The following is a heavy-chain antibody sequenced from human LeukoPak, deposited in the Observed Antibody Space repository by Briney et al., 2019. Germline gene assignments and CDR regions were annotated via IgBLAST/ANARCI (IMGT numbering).Heavy chain of an antibody. CDR3: ARVRSTGWEFEY. CDR2: IDSNTGSI. CDR1: GFTFSSYN. D-gene: IGHD6-19*01. Sequence: PGGSLRLSCAASGFTFSSYNMNWVRQAPGKGLEWVSSIDSNTGSIYYADSVKGRFTLSRDNARNSLLLQVNSLTAEDTAVYYCARVRSTGWEFEYWGRGTLVTVSS. V-gene: IGHV3-21*01. J-gene: IGHJ4*02.